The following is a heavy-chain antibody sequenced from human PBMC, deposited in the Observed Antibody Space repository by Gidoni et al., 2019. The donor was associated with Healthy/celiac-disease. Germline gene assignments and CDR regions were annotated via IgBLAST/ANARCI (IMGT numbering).Heavy chain of an antibody. CDR3: ARVGTIFGVVTGFDP. V-gene: IGHV1-46*01. CDR2: INPSGGST. D-gene: IGHD3-3*01. J-gene: IGHJ5*02. Sequence: QVQLVQSGAEVKKPGASVKVSCRASGYTFTSYYMHWVRQAPGQGLEWMGIINPSGGSTSYAQKFQGRVTMTRDTSTSTVYMELSSLRSEDTAVYYCARVGTIFGVVTGFDPWGQGTLVTVSS. CDR1: GYTFTSYY.